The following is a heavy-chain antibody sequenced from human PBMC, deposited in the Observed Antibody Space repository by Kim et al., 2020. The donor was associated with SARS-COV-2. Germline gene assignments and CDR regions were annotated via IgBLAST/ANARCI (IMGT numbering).Heavy chain of an antibody. D-gene: IGHD2-2*01. V-gene: IGHV4-59*13. CDR2: IYYSGST. CDR3: ARASRAYCSSTSCQIDRFDY. J-gene: IGHJ4*02. CDR1: GGSISSYY. Sequence: SETLSLTCTVSGGSISSYYWSWIRQPPGKGLEWIGYIYYSGSTNYNPSLKSRVTISVDTSKNQFSLKLSSVTAADTAVYYCARASRAYCSSTSCQIDRFDYWGQGTLVTVSS.